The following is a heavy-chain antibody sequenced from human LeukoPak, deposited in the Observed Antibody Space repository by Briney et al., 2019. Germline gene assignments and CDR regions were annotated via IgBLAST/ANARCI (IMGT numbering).Heavy chain of an antibody. Sequence: GGSLRLSCAASGFTVSSNYMSWVRQAPGKGLEWVSVIYGGGSTYYADSVKGRFTISRDNSKNTLYLQMNSLRAEDTAVYYCASSGYSYGPFDYWGQGTLVTVSS. CDR1: GFTVSSNY. J-gene: IGHJ4*02. D-gene: IGHD5-18*01. CDR2: IYGGGST. CDR3: ASSGYSYGPFDY. V-gene: IGHV3-66*01.